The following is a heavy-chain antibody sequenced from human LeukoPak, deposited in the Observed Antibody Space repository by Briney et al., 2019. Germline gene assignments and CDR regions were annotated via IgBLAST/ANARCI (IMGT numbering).Heavy chain of an antibody. Sequence: SETLSLTCTVSGGSISSSSYYWSWIRQPPGKGLEWIGEINHSGSTNYNPSLKSRVTISVDTSKNQFSLKLTSVTAADTAVYYCARGPQYTSGWTHFDYWGQGTLVTVSS. CDR1: GGSISSSSYY. CDR3: ARGPQYTSGWTHFDY. J-gene: IGHJ4*02. CDR2: INHSGST. V-gene: IGHV4-39*07. D-gene: IGHD6-19*01.